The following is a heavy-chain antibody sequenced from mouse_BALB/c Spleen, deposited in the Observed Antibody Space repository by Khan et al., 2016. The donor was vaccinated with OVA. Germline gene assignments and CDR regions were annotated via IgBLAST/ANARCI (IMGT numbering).Heavy chain of an antibody. CDR2: IWGDGST. CDR3: SKELPLAKDY. CDR1: GFSLTSYG. D-gene: IGHD1-1*01. Sequence: QVQLKESGPGLVAPSQSLSITCTVSGFSLTSYGVSWVRQPPGKGLEWLGVIWGDGSTNYHSVLRSRLSIRKDNSKSQVFLKLNSLQSDDTATYYLSKELPLAKDYWGQGTSVTVSS. V-gene: IGHV2-3*01. J-gene: IGHJ4*01.